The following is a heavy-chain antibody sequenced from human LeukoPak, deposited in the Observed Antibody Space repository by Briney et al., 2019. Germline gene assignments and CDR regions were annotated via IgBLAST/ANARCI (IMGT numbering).Heavy chain of an antibody. CDR2: ISAYNGNT. CDR3: ARGDVLRFLEWLPPPNGMDV. Sequence: ASVKVSCKASGYTFTSYGISWVRQAPGQGLEWMGWISAYNGNTNYAQKLQGRVTMTTDTSTSTAYMELRSLRSDDTAVYYCARGDVLRFLEWLPPPNGMDVWGQGTTVTVSS. J-gene: IGHJ6*02. CDR1: GYTFTSYG. D-gene: IGHD3-3*01. V-gene: IGHV1-18*01.